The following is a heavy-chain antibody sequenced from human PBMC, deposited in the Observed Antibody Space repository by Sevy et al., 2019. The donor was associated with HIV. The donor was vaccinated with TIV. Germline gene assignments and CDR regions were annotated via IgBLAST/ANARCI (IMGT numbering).Heavy chain of an antibody. V-gene: IGHV1-2*02. Sequence: ASVKVSCKASGYTFTGYYMHWVRQAPGQGLEWMGWINPNSGGTNYAQKFQGRVTMTRDTSISTAYMELSRLRSDDTAVYYCASTKYYDDSSGYYYVDYWGQGTLVTVSS. CDR2: INPNSGGT. J-gene: IGHJ4*02. D-gene: IGHD3-22*01. CDR3: ASTKYYDDSSGYYYVDY. CDR1: GYTFTGYY.